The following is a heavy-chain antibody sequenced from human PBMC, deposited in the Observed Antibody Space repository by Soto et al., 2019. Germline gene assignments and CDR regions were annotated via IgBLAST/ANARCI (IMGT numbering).Heavy chain of an antibody. V-gene: IGHV4-30-2*01. D-gene: IGHD3-10*01. CDR1: CGAISSRGYS. CDR2: IYHSGST. J-gene: IGHJ3*02. CDR3: ARVWGGAFDI. Sequence: SERMSLTFAVSCGAISSRGYSWSWIRQPPGKGLEWIGYIYHSGSTYYNPPLKSRVTISVDRSKNQFSLKLSSVTAADTAGYYCARVWGGAFDIWGQGTMVT.